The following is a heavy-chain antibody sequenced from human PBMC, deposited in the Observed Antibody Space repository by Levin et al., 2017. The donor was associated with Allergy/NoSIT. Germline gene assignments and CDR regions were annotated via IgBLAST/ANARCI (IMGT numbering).Heavy chain of an antibody. Sequence: GESLKISCKAPGYRFTGDYMHWVRQAPGQGLVWMGRFTPSGVAPRGVDTIYAQKFRGRITLTRDTSTSTDHLELSSLRSEDTAFYYCARDGGAHNFDSWGQGTLVTVSS. J-gene: IGHJ4*02. CDR3: ARDGGAHNFDS. CDR1: GYRFTGDY. D-gene: IGHD2-15*01. V-gene: IGHV1-46*01. CDR2: FTPSGVAPRGVDT.